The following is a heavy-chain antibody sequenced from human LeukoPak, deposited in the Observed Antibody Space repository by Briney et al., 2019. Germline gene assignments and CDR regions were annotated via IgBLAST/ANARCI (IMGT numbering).Heavy chain of an antibody. CDR3: AKDGEYYGSGSYSDY. CDR1: GFTFSSYA. CDR2: ISGSGGST. D-gene: IGHD3-10*01. V-gene: IGHV3-23*01. Sequence: PGGSLRLSCAASGFTFSSYAMSWVRQAPGKGLEWVSAISGSGGSTYYADSVKGRSTISRDNSKNTLYLQVNSLRAEDTAVYYCAKDGEYYGSGSYSDYWGQGTLVTVSS. J-gene: IGHJ4*02.